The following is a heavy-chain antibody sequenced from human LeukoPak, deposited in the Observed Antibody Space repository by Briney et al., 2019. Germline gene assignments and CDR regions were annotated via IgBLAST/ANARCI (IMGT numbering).Heavy chain of an antibody. D-gene: IGHD2-21*02. J-gene: IGHJ4*02. V-gene: IGHV3-49*04. CDR2: IRSKVYGGTT. CDR3: ARHSVYSGDPRLDY. CDR1: GFGFGDYG. Sequence: TGGSLRLSCSASGFGFGDYGMSWVRQAPGKGLEWVGFIRSKVYGGTTEYATSVKGRFTISRVDYKSIAYLQMDSLKTDDTGVYYCARHSVYSGDPRLDYWGQGTLVTVSS.